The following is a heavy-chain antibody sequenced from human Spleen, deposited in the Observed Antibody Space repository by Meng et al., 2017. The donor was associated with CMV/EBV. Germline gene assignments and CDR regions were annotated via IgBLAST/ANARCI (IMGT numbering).Heavy chain of an antibody. D-gene: IGHD6-19*01. Sequence: GESLKISCAASGFTFSDYNMNWVRQAPGKGLEWVSSISSSSSYIYYVDSMKGRFTISRDNAKNSLYLQMNSLRAEDTAVYFCARGDSSGWYESFDYWGQGTLVTVSS. CDR2: ISSSSSYI. J-gene: IGHJ4*02. CDR3: ARGDSSGWYESFDY. V-gene: IGHV3-21*01. CDR1: GFTFSDYN.